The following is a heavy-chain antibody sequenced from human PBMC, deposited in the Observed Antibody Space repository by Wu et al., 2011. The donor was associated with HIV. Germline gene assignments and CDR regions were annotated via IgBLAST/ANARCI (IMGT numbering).Heavy chain of an antibody. V-gene: IGHV1-69-2*01. Sequence: EVQLVQSGPEVKRPGATVKISCKVSGYTFTDYYIHWVQLAPGKGLQWMGLVDPEDDKSFYAENFQGRVTISADTAIYYCASSRGTINGEIKKNFXYYAMDVWGQGTSVTVSS. CDR3: YAMDV. J-gene: IGHJ6*02. CDR2: VDPEDDKS. CDR1: GYTFTDYY. D-gene: IGHD3-10*01.